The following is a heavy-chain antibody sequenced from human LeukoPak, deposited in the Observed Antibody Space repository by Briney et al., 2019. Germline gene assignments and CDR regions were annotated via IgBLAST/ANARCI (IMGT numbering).Heavy chain of an antibody. CDR3: ARDSSSTPWDYYYYMDV. Sequence: SETLSLTCTVSGGSIDNYYWSWIRQPPGKGLEWIGYIYYSGSTNYNPSLKSRVTISVDTSKNQFSLKLSSVTAADTAVYYCARDSSSTPWDYYYYMDVWGKGTTVTVSS. V-gene: IGHV4-59*01. J-gene: IGHJ6*03. CDR2: IYYSGST. CDR1: GGSIDNYY. D-gene: IGHD6-6*01.